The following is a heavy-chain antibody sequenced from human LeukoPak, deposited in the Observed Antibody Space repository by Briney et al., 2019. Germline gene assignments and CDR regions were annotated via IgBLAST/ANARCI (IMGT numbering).Heavy chain of an antibody. V-gene: IGHV4-39*01. CDR3: ARSPDRQWELSPSGDY. CDR2: IYYSGST. J-gene: IGHJ4*02. CDR1: GGSISSSSYY. D-gene: IGHD1-26*01. Sequence: SETLSLTCTVSGGSISSSSYYWGWIRQPPGKGLEWIGSIYYSGSTYYNPSLKSRVTISVDTSKNQFSLKLSSVTAADTAVYYCARSPDRQWELSPSGDYWGQGTLVTVSS.